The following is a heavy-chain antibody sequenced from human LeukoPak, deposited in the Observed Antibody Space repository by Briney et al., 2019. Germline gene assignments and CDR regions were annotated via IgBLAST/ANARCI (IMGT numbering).Heavy chain of an antibody. V-gene: IGHV3-7*01. CDR2: IKQDGSEK. Sequence: GGSLRLSCVASRFTFSTSWMGWVRQAPGRGLEWVANIKQDGSEKYYLDSLRGRFTISRDNAKNSLYLQMNSLRDDDTAVYYCARGQWLALDVFDVWGQGTMVTVSS. D-gene: IGHD6-19*01. CDR3: ARGQWLALDVFDV. CDR1: RFTFSTSW. J-gene: IGHJ3*01.